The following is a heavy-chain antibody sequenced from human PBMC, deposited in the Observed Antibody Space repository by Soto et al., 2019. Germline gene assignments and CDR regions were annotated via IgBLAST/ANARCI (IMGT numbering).Heavy chain of an antibody. J-gene: IGHJ4*02. CDR1: GGSISSRDSY. CDR2: FHYSGST. V-gene: IGHV4-39*01. CDR3: ARGFGRSHFDY. D-gene: IGHD3-16*01. Sequence: SETLSLTCTVSGGSISSRDSYWGWIRQPPGKGLEWIGSFHYSGSTYYNPSLRSRVTISVDTSKNQLSLRVTSVTAADTAVYYCARGFGRSHFDYWGQGTLVTVSS.